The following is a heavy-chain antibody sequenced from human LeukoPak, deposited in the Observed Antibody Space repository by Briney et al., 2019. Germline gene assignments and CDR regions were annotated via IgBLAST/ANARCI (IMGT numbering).Heavy chain of an antibody. Sequence: GGSLRLSCAASGFTFSSYAMSWVRQAPGKGLEWVSAISGSGSSTYTADSVKGRFTISRDNSKNTLYLQMNSLRAEDTAVYYCAKDLREYSSSPRNAFDIWGQGTMVTVSS. J-gene: IGHJ3*02. CDR3: AKDLREYSSSPRNAFDI. CDR2: ISGSGSST. D-gene: IGHD6-6*01. CDR1: GFTFSSYA. V-gene: IGHV3-23*01.